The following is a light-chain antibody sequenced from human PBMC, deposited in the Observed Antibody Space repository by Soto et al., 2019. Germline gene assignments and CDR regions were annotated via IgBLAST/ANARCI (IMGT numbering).Light chain of an antibody. Sequence: QSVLTQPPSASGTPGQRVTISCSGSSSNIGSNTVNWYQQLPGTAPKLIIYSNNQRPSGVPDRFSGSKSGTSASLAISGLQSEDEADYYCAAWDDSLVVFGGGTKLTVL. V-gene: IGLV1-44*01. CDR3: AAWDDSLVV. CDR1: SSNIGSNT. J-gene: IGLJ2*01. CDR2: SNN.